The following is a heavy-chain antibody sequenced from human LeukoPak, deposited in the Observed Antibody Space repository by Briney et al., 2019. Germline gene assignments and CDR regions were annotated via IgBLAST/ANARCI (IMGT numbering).Heavy chain of an antibody. D-gene: IGHD6-6*01. V-gene: IGHV4-59*01. CDR1: GGSISSYY. Sequence: PSETLSLTCTVSGGSISSYYWSWVRQPPGKGLEWIGYISYSGNTNYNPSLKSRVTISVDTSKDQFSLKLRSVTAADTAVYYCARSASSSSRSAFDIWGQGTMVTVSS. CDR2: ISYSGNT. J-gene: IGHJ3*02. CDR3: ARSASSSSRSAFDI.